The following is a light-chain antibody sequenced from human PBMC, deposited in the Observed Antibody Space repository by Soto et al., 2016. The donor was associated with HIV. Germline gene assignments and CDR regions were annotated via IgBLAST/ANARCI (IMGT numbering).Light chain of an antibody. V-gene: IGKV1-17*01. CDR2: GAS. J-gene: IGKJ1*01. Sequence: DIQMTQSPSSLSASVGDRVTITCRASQGIGNDLGWYQQKPGKAPKRLMYGASNLQSGVPSRFSDSGSGTEFTLTISSLQPEDFATYYCLQHNSYPRTFGQGTRV. CDR3: LQHNSYPRT. CDR1: QGIGND.